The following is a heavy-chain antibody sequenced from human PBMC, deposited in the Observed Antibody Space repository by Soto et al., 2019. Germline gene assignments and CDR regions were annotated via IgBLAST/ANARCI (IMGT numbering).Heavy chain of an antibody. Sequence: QVQLVQSGAEVKKPGSSVKVSCKASGGTFSSYTISWVRQAPGQGLEWMGRIIPILGIANYAQKFQGRVTITADKSTSTAYMELSSLRSEDTAVYYCARSLCSGGSCYSTNYYYMAVWGKGTTVTVSS. J-gene: IGHJ6*03. CDR3: ARSLCSGGSCYSTNYYYMAV. V-gene: IGHV1-69*02. D-gene: IGHD2-15*01. CDR1: GGTFSSYT. CDR2: IIPILGIA.